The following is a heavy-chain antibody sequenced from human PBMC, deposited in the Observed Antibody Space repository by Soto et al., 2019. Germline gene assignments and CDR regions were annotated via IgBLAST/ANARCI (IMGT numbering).Heavy chain of an antibody. J-gene: IGHJ4*02. Sequence: QITLKESGPTLVKPTETLTLTCTFSGISLSTSGVGVGWIRQPPGKALEWLTLIYWDDDKHYSPSLKSRLTIIKDTSKNQVVLILTNMDPVDTSTYYCAHSQRWHQGVFYFDHWGPQTVLTASS. V-gene: IGHV2-5*02. CDR3: AHSQRWHQGVFYFDH. CDR1: GISLSTSGVG. CDR2: IYWDDDK. D-gene: IGHD2-15*01.